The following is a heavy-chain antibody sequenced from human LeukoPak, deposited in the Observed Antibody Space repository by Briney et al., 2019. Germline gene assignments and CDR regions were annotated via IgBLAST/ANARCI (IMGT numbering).Heavy chain of an antibody. V-gene: IGHV3-48*01. D-gene: IGHD3-10*01. Sequence: GGSLRLSCAASGFTFSSYGMTWVRQAPGKGLEWVSYISSSSSTIYYADSVKGRFTISRDNSKNTLYLQMNSLRAEDTAVYYCARGITMVRGASDYWGQGTLVTVSS. CDR3: ARGITMVRGASDY. CDR2: ISSSSSTI. J-gene: IGHJ4*02. CDR1: GFTFSSYG.